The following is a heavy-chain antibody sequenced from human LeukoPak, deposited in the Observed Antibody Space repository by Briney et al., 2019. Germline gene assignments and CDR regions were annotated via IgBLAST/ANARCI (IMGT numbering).Heavy chain of an antibody. CDR1: GFTFSSYW. D-gene: IGHD6-13*01. Sequence: GGSLRLSCAASGFTFSSYWMSWVRQAPGKGLEWVANIKLDGSEKYYVDSVKGRFTIPRDNAKNSLYLQMWSLRAEDTAMYYCARDSSHSSSFAYDYWGQGTLVTVSS. CDR2: IKLDGSEK. CDR3: ARDSSHSSSFAYDY. V-gene: IGHV3-7*01. J-gene: IGHJ4*02.